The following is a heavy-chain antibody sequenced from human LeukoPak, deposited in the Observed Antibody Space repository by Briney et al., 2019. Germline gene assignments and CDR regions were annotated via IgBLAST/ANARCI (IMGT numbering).Heavy chain of an antibody. CDR3: ACRYYDFWSGYYTGWEDYYYMDV. J-gene: IGHJ6*03. D-gene: IGHD3-3*01. CDR1: GGTFSSYA. CDR2: IIPIFGTA. V-gene: IGHV1-69*06. Sequence: ASVKVSCKASGGTFSSYAISWVRQAPGQGLEWMGGIIPIFGTANYAQKFQGRVTITADKSTSTAYMELSSLRSEDTAVYYCACRYYDFWSGYYTGWEDYYYMDVWGKGTTVTVSS.